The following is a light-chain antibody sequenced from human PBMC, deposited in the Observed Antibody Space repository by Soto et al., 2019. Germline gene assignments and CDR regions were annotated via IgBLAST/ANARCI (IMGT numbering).Light chain of an antibody. V-gene: IGKV1-5*01. CDR3: QQYISDVYT. J-gene: IGKJ2*01. CDR2: DAS. Sequence: DIQMTQSPSTLSASVGDRVTITCRASQSISSWLAWYQQNPGKAPKLLIYDASSLENGVPSRFSGSRSGTEFTLTISSLQPDDFGTYYCQQYISDVYTFGQGPRWIS. CDR1: QSISSW.